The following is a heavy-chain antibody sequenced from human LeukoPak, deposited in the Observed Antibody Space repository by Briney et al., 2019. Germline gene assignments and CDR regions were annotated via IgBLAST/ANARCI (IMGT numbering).Heavy chain of an antibody. CDR1: GYGFTSYW. CDR3: ARLANYDSSGYDDFYYFDY. Sequence: GESLKISCKGSGYGFTSYWIGWVRQMPGKGLEWMGIIYPGDSDTRYSPSFQGQVTISADKSISTAYLQWSSLKASDTAMYYCARLANYDSSGYDDFYYFDYWGQGTLVTVSS. V-gene: IGHV5-51*01. D-gene: IGHD3-22*01. CDR2: IYPGDSDT. J-gene: IGHJ4*02.